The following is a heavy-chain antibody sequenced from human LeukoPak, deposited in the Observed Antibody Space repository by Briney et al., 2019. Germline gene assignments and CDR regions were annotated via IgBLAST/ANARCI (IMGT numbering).Heavy chain of an antibody. J-gene: IGHJ4*02. CDR3: AREGYCSSTSCYLDY. CDR2: INPNSGGT. CDR1: GGTFSSYA. Sequence: ASVKVSCKASGGTFSSYAISWVRQAPGQGLEWMGWINPNSGGTNYAQKFQGRVTMTRDTSISTAYMELSRLRSDDTAVYYCAREGYCSSTSCYLDYWGQGTLVTVSS. D-gene: IGHD2-2*01. V-gene: IGHV1-2*02.